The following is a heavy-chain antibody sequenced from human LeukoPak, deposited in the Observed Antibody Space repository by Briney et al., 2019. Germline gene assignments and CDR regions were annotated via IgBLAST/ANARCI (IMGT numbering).Heavy chain of an antibody. J-gene: IGHJ3*02. V-gene: IGHV3-74*01. CDR3: ARGGVVGAFDI. Sequence: GGSLRLSCAASGFTFSDYWMHWVRQAPGKGLVWASCITSDGSRTTYADSVKGRFTISRDNAKNTLYLQMNSLRAEDTAVYYCARGGVVGAFDIWGQGTMVTVSS. CDR2: ITSDGSRT. CDR1: GFTFSDYW. D-gene: IGHD2-15*01.